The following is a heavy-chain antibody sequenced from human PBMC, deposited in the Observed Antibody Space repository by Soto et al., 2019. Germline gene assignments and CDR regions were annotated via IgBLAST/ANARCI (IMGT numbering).Heavy chain of an antibody. D-gene: IGHD6-13*01. Sequence: LEILSLTCTVSGGSISPYCWSWIRQSPEKKLEWIGYIYYVRSTYYNPSHKSRVTISVDTSKNQCSLKLSSVTAADTAMYYCASTSIAAAGKDDNWFDPCGQGILFTVSS. J-gene: IGHJ5*02. V-gene: IGHV4-59*01. CDR2: IYYVRST. CDR3: ASTSIAAAGKDDNWFDP. CDR1: GGSISPYC.